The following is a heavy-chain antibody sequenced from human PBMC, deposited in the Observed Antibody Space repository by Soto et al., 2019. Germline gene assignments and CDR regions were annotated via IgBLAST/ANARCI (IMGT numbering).Heavy chain of an antibody. CDR1: GYTFTSYY. CDR3: AREELRLAAGNSFDY. Sequence: ASVKVSCKASGYTFTSYYMHWVRQAPGQGLEWMGIINPSRITTTYAQKFQGRVTMTRDTSTSTVYMELSSLRSEDTAVYYCAREELRLAAGNSFDYWGQGTLVTV. J-gene: IGHJ4*02. V-gene: IGHV1-46*01. D-gene: IGHD6-13*01. CDR2: INPSRITT.